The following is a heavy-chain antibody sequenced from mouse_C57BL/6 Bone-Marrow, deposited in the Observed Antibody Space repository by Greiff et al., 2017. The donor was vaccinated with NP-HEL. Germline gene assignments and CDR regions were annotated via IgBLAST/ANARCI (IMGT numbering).Heavy chain of an antibody. D-gene: IGHD1-1*01. Sequence: LEESGPELARPWASVKISCQAFYTFSRRVHFAIMDTNYWMQWVKQRPGQGLEWIGAFYPGNGDTSYNQKFKGKATSTSDKSTSTAYMQLNSLTSEDSAVDYCAHAGSSHWYFDVWGTGTTVTVSS. CDR1: YTFSRRVH. J-gene: IGHJ1*03. CDR2: GQGLEWIG. CDR3: SEDSAVDYCAHAGSSHWYFDV. V-gene: IGHV1-87*01.